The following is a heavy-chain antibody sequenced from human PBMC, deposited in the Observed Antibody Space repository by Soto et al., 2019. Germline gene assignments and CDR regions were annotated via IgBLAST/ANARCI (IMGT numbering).Heavy chain of an antibody. CDR3: AIYEDYYGSGSYLPHFDY. CDR2: IIPILGIA. CDR1: GYTFSSYT. V-gene: IGHV1-69*02. Sequence: GASVKVSCKASGYTFSSYTISWVRQAPGQGLEWMGRIIPILGIANYAQKFQGRVTITADKSTSTAYMELSSLRSEDTAVYYCAIYEDYYGSGSYLPHFDYWGQGTLVTVSS. J-gene: IGHJ4*02. D-gene: IGHD3-10*01.